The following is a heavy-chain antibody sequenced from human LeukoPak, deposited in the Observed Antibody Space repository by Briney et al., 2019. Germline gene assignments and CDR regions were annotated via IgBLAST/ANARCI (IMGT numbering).Heavy chain of an antibody. Sequence: NASETLSLTCTVSGGSISSGSYYWSWIRQPAGKGLEWIGRIYTSGSTNYNPSLKSRVTISVDTSKNQFSLKLSSVTAADTAVYYCARHGYDFDYWGQGTLVTVSS. CDR2: IYTSGST. V-gene: IGHV4-61*02. J-gene: IGHJ4*02. D-gene: IGHD5-12*01. CDR3: ARHGYDFDY. CDR1: GGSISSGSYY.